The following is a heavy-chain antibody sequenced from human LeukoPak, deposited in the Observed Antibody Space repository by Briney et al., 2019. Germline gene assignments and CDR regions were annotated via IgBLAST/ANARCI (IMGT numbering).Heavy chain of an antibody. V-gene: IGHV4-38-2*02. Sequence: PSETLSLTCTVSGYSISSGYCWGWIRQPPGEGLEWIGSIYRSGSTYYNPSLKSRITILVDTSTNQFSVKLSSVAPADTAVYYCARVSSSWYQDWYFDLWGRGTLVTVSS. CDR2: IYRSGST. CDR1: GYSISSGYC. J-gene: IGHJ2*01. CDR3: ARVSSSWYQDWYFDL. D-gene: IGHD6-13*01.